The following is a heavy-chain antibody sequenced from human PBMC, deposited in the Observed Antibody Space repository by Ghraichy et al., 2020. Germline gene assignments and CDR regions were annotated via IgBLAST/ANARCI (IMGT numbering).Heavy chain of an antibody. J-gene: IGHJ6*02. Sequence: SETLSLTCTVSGGSISSYYWSWIRQPAGKGLEWIGRIYTSGSTNYNPSLKRRVTMSVDTSKNQFSLKLSSVTAADTAVYYCASSSYCSSTSCYTGFGEDVWGQGTTVTVSS. CDR2: IYTSGST. V-gene: IGHV4-4*07. CDR3: ASSSYCSSTSCYTGFGEDV. CDR1: GGSISSYY. D-gene: IGHD2-2*02.